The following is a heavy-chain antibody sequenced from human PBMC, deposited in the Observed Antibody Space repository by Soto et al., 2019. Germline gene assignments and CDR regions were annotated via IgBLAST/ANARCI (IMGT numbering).Heavy chain of an antibody. Sequence: EVQLVESGGGLVQPGGSLRLSCAASGFTLSSYWMHWVRQAPGKGLVWVSRINSDGSSTSYADSVKGRFTISRDNAKNTLYLKMNSLRAEDTAVYYCARDPGTGYYDSSGYYYDWGQGTLVTVSS. V-gene: IGHV3-74*01. CDR3: ARDPGTGYYDSSGYYYD. CDR1: GFTLSSYW. D-gene: IGHD3-22*01. CDR2: INSDGSST. J-gene: IGHJ4*02.